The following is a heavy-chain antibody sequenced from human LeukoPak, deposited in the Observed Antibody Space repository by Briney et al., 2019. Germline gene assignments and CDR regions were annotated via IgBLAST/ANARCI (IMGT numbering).Heavy chain of an antibody. CDR2: IYPGDSDT. D-gene: IGHD3-10*01. CDR3: AIHYYGSGGFDAFDI. V-gene: IGHV5-51*01. Sequence: PGESLKISCVGSGYSFISYWIAWVRQMPGKGLEWIGVIYPGDSDTTYSPSFQGQVTISADKSISTAYLQWSSLKASDTAMYYCAIHYYGSGGFDAFDIWGQGTMVTVSS. J-gene: IGHJ3*02. CDR1: GYSFISYW.